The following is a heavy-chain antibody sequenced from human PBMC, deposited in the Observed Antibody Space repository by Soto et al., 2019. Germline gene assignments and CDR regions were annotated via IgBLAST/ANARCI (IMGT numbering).Heavy chain of an antibody. CDR2: INPSGGST. J-gene: IGHJ3*02. Sequence: GASVKVSCKASGYTFTNFYIHWVRQAPGQGLEWMGIINPSGGSTTYAQKFLGRVTMTRDTSTSTAYMELRSLRSDDTAVYYCARDATRPDLDYIWGSYRNDAFDIWGQGTMVTVSS. CDR1: GYTFTNFY. D-gene: IGHD3-16*02. CDR3: ARDATRPDLDYIWGSYRNDAFDI. V-gene: IGHV1-46*01.